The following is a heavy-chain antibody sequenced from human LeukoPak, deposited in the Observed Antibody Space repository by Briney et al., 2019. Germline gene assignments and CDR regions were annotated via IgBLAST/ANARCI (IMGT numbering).Heavy chain of an antibody. CDR1: GFTFSSYG. Sequence: GGSLRLSCAASGFTFSSYGMAWVRQAPGKGLEWVSGMNGNGGRIYYADSVKGRFTISRDNSKNTLYLQMNSLRAEDTAVYYCVKVAPSDYYDTTGYWGDHWGQGTLVTVSS. CDR2: MNGNGGRI. J-gene: IGHJ4*02. D-gene: IGHD3-22*01. CDR3: VKVAPSDYYDTTGYWGDH. V-gene: IGHV3-23*01.